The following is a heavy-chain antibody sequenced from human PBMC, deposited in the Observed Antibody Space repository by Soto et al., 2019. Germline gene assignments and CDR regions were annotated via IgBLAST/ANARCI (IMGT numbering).Heavy chain of an antibody. CDR2: VYSTGTT. CDR3: ARDIGSYAYGEGY. CDR1: GGSINSYW. Sequence: SETLSLTCSVSGGSINSYWWSWIRQPAGKGLEWIGRVYSTGTTDYNPSLNSRATMSVETSKNQFSLKLTSVTAADTAVYYCARDIGSYAYGEGYWGQGIQVTV. V-gene: IGHV4-4*07. J-gene: IGHJ4*02. D-gene: IGHD3-10*01.